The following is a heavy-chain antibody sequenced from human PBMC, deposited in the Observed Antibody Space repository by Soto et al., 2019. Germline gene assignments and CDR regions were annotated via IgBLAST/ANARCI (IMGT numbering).Heavy chain of an antibody. CDR2: IWYDGSRT. CDR1: GFTFSAYG. J-gene: IGHJ4*02. D-gene: IGHD6-19*01. CDR3: AREQIGVAGSTYDY. V-gene: IGHV3-33*01. Sequence: QVQLVESGGGGVQPGTSLRLSCAASGFTFSAYGLHWVRQAPGKGLDWVALIWYDGSRTHYAESVKGRFTISRDNSKNTLFLQMNSLRGGDTAVYYCAREQIGVAGSTYDYWGQGTLVPVSS.